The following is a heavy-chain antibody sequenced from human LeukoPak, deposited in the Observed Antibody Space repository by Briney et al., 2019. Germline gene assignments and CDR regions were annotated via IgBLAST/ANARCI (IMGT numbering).Heavy chain of an antibody. CDR3: ARSYCSSTSCPVFYYYMDV. J-gene: IGHJ6*03. Sequence: SETLSLTCTVSGGSISSYYWSWLRQPAGKGLEWIGRIYTSGSNNYNPSLKSRVTISVDTSKNQFSLKLSSVTAADTAVYYCARSYCSSTSCPVFYYYMDVWGKGTTVTVSS. V-gene: IGHV4-4*07. D-gene: IGHD2-2*01. CDR2: IYTSGSN. CDR1: GGSISSYY.